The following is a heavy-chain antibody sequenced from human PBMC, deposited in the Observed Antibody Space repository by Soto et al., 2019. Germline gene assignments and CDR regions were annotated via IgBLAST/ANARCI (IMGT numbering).Heavy chain of an antibody. CDR1: GFTFRNYW. D-gene: IGHD1-1*01. CDR2: ISDYGRI. CDR3: ARGGVEHFDY. Sequence: EVQLVESGGGLVQPGGSLRLSCAASGFTFRNYWMHWVRQAPGKGLVWVSRISDYGRINYADSVKGRFTISRDDAKSALYLRMNNVGAEDTAVSYCARGGVEHFDYWGQGALVTVSS. J-gene: IGHJ4*02. V-gene: IGHV3-74*01.